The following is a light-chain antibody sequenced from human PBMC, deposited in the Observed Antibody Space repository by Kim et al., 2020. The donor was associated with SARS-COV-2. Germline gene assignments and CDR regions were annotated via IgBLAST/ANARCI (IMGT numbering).Light chain of an antibody. Sequence: PGRKVNTSCSGTTSNLGRNYVFWYQQLPGTAPKLLIYSNDQRPSGVPDRFSGSKSGTSASLAISGLRSDDEADYFCATWDDSLKVFGTGTKVTVL. J-gene: IGLJ1*01. CDR1: TSNLGRNY. CDR3: ATWDDSLKV. CDR2: SND. V-gene: IGLV1-47*01.